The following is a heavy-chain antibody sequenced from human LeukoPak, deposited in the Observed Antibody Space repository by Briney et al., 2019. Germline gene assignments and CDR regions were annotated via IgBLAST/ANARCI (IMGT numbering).Heavy chain of an antibody. Sequence: GGSLRLSCAASGFTFSSYAMSWVRQAPGKGLEWVSAISGSGGSTYYADSVKGRFTISRDNSKNTLYLQMNSLRAEDTAVYYCAKDRRHYYDSSGYAPFDYWGQGTLVTVSS. D-gene: IGHD3-22*01. CDR1: GFTFSSYA. CDR3: AKDRRHYYDSSGYAPFDY. CDR2: ISGSGGST. J-gene: IGHJ4*02. V-gene: IGHV3-23*01.